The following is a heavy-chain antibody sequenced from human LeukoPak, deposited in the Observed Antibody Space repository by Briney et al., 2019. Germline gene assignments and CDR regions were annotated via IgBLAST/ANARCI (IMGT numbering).Heavy chain of an antibody. CDR3: AKDIAGYSSSLGAFDI. V-gene: IGHV3-74*01. CDR2: IKTDGSST. D-gene: IGHD6-13*01. CDR1: GFTFSSYW. Sequence: GGSLRLSCAASGFTFSSYWMSWVRQAPGKGLVWVSRIKTDGSSTNYADVVKGRFTISRDNAKNTLYLQMNSLRAEDTALYYCAKDIAGYSSSLGAFDIWGQGTMVTVSS. J-gene: IGHJ3*02.